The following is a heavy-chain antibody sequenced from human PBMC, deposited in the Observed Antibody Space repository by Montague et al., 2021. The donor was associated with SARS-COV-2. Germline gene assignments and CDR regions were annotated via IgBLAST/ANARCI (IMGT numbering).Heavy chain of an antibody. D-gene: IGHD3-3*01. Sequence: PLRLSCAATGFTFSTCSMTWVRQAPGKGLEWISYISGSSGTIHYADSVKGRFTISRDNARDSLSLQMNSLRADDTAIYYCARHDSWSDYLMRTLYGMDVWGQGTTVIVSS. V-gene: IGHV3-48*04. J-gene: IGHJ6*02. CDR3: ARHDSWSDYLMRTLYGMDV. CDR2: ISGSSGTI. CDR1: GFTFSTCS.